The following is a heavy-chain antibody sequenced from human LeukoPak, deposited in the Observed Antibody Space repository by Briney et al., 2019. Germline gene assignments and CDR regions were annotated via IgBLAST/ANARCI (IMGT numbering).Heavy chain of an antibody. J-gene: IGHJ4*02. V-gene: IGHV3-30*02. D-gene: IGHD6-19*01. CDR1: GFTFSSYG. Sequence: GGSLRLSCAASGFTFSSYGMHWVRQAPGKGLEWVAFIRYDGSNKYYADSVKGRFTISRDNSKNTLYLRMNSLRAEDTAVYYCAKDSRISAYSSGWADYWGQGTLVTVSS. CDR2: IRYDGSNK. CDR3: AKDSRISAYSSGWADY.